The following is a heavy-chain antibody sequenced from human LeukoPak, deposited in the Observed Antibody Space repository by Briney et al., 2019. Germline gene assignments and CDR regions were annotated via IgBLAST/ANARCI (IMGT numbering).Heavy chain of an antibody. J-gene: IGHJ4*02. Sequence: ASVKVSCKASGYTFTGYYMHWVRQAPGQGLEWMGRINPNSGGTNYAQKFQGRVTMTRDTSTSTAYMELSRLRSDDTAVYYCARPYYGSGSYTDMWGQGTLVTVSS. CDR3: ARPYYGSGSYTDM. V-gene: IGHV1-2*06. D-gene: IGHD3-10*01. CDR2: INPNSGGT. CDR1: GYTFTGYY.